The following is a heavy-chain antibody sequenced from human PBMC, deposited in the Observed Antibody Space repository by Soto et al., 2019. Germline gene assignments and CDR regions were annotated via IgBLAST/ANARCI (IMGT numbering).Heavy chain of an antibody. CDR3: AKDRGGNTPYYYYYGMDV. V-gene: IGHV3-30*18. CDR2: ISYDGSNK. J-gene: IGHJ6*02. Sequence: GGFLRLSCAACGFTFSSYGMHWVRQAPGKGLEWVAVISYDGSNKYYADSVKGRFTISRDNSKNTLYLQMNSLRAEDTAVYYCAKDRGGNTPYYYYYGMDVWGQGTTVTVSS. CDR1: GFTFSSYG. D-gene: IGHD2-15*01.